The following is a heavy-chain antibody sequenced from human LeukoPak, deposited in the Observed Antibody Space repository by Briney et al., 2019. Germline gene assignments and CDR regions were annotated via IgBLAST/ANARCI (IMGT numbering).Heavy chain of an antibody. CDR2: IIPILGIA. J-gene: IGHJ4*02. CDR1: GGTFSSYA. Sequence: SVKVSCKASGGTFSSYAISWVRQAPGQGLEWMGRIIPILGIANYAQKFQGRVTITADKSTSTAYMELSSLRSEDTAVYYCARGLPGNPQPGFDYWGQGTLVTVSS. V-gene: IGHV1-69*04. D-gene: IGHD1-1*01. CDR3: ARGLPGNPQPGFDY.